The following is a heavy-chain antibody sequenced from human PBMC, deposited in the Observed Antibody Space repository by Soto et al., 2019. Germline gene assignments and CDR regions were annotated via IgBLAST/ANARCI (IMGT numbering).Heavy chain of an antibody. J-gene: IGHJ4*02. CDR1: GFTVSDNY. Sequence: EVQLVESGGGLIQPGGSLRLSCVASGFTVSDNYMSWVRQAPGKGLEWIAVLYMDDTTYYADSMKGRFTVSRDDSKNTLYLHMNSLRAEDTAVYYCAGTDHGSSSTQFDYWGQGTLVTVSS. CDR3: AGTDHGSSSTQFDY. V-gene: IGHV3-53*01. CDR2: LYMDDTT. D-gene: IGHD6-6*01.